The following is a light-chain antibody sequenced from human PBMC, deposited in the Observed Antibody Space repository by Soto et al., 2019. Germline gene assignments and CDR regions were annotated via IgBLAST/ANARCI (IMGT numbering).Light chain of an antibody. Sequence: DIPMTQSPSSLSASVGDRVTITCRASQSIATYLHWYQQKPGTAPKLLIYAASSLQSGVPSRFSGSGSGTDFALTISSLQPEDFATYYCQQSSSTPRTFGQGTKVELK. J-gene: IGKJ1*01. CDR1: QSIATY. CDR3: QQSSSTPRT. V-gene: IGKV1-39*01. CDR2: AAS.